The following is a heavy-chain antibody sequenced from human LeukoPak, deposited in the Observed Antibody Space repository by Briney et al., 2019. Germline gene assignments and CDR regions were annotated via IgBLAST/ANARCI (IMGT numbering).Heavy chain of an antibody. CDR1: GFTFSSYG. CDR2: ISYDGSNK. V-gene: IGHV3-30*03. CDR3: ARENGGVYYYGMDV. J-gene: IGHJ6*02. Sequence: PGGSLRLSCAASGFTFSSYGMHWVHQAPGKGLEWVAVISYDGSNKYYADSVKGRFTISRDNSKNTLYLQMNSLRAEDTAVYYCARENGGVYYYGMDVWGQGTTVTVSS.